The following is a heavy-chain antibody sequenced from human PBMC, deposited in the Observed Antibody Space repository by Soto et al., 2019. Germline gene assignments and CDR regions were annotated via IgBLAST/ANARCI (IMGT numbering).Heavy chain of an antibody. CDR3: ARDHLILPAHDFFYGSDV. D-gene: IGHD2-21*02. CDR2: IPQDGVDG. J-gene: IGHJ6*02. CDR1: GFTFSMYS. Sequence: GGSLRLSCEVSGFTFSMYSMSWVRQSPGKGLEWVAKIPQDGVDGHYADSVKGRFTISRDNGKNSLYLQLNNLRAEDTAVYYCARDHLILPAHDFFYGSDVWGRGATVTVS. V-gene: IGHV3-7*03.